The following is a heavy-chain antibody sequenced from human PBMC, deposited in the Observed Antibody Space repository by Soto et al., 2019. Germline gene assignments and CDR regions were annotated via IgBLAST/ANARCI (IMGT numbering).Heavy chain of an antibody. CDR3: TSQLTTVTAAWFDP. D-gene: IGHD4-4*01. CDR1: GGSISSSSSY. J-gene: IGHJ5*02. CDR2: IYYSGNT. V-gene: IGHV4-39*01. Sequence: QLQLQESGPGLVKPSETLSLTCTVSGGSISSSSSYWGWIRQPPGKGLEWIGSIYYSGNTYYNPSLKSRVTIYLDTSKNQFSLKLTSVTAADTAVYHCTSQLTTVTAAWFDPWGQGTLVTVSS.